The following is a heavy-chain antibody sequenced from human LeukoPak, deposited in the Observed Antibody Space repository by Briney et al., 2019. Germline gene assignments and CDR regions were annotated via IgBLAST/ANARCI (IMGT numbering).Heavy chain of an antibody. Sequence: HSGGSLRLSCEASGFTFTTFWMSWVRQAPGKGLEWVAFIRYDGSNKYYADSVKGRFTISRDNSKNTLYLQMNSLRAEDTAVYYCAKGARNGDYIVDYWGQGTLVTVSS. D-gene: IGHD4-17*01. CDR2: IRYDGSNK. CDR3: AKGARNGDYIVDY. CDR1: GFTFTTFW. J-gene: IGHJ4*02. V-gene: IGHV3-30*02.